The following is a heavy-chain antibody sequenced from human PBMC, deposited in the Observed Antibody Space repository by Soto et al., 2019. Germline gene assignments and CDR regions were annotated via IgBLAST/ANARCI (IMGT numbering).Heavy chain of an antibody. Sequence: SETLSLTCTVSGGSISSGGYYWSWIRQHPGKGLEWIGYIYYSGSTYYNPSLKSRVTISVDTSKNQFSLKLSSVTAADTAVYYCARAILLWFGELNYSFDPWGQGTPVTVSS. CDR2: IYYSGST. CDR1: GGSISSGGYY. J-gene: IGHJ5*02. V-gene: IGHV4-31*03. D-gene: IGHD3-10*01. CDR3: ARAILLWFGELNYSFDP.